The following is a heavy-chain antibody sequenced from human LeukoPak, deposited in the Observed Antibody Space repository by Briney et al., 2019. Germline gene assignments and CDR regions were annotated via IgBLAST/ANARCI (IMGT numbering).Heavy chain of an antibody. CDR3: ARDLDYGEKSEDY. D-gene: IGHD4/OR15-4a*01. J-gene: IGHJ4*02. CDR1: VFTLINYY. Sequence: ASVKVSFKASVFTLINYYMHWVRQAPGQGLEWLGIINLSGGSTHYPQKFQDRVTMTRDTSTSTVYMELSSLRSEDTAVYYCARDLDYGEKSEDYWGQGTLVSVSS. CDR2: INLSGGST. V-gene: IGHV1-46*01.